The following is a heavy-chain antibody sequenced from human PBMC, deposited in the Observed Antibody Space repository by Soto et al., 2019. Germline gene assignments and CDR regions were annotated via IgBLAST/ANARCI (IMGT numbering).Heavy chain of an antibody. Sequence: SVKVSCKASGGTFSGYAISWVRQAPGQGLEWMGGINPIGGTANYAQKFQGRVTITGDESTSTAYMELSSLRSEDTAVYYCARVRRSSGYYYGYWGQGTPVTVSS. J-gene: IGHJ4*02. CDR1: GGTFSGYA. CDR3: ARVRRSSGYYYGY. V-gene: IGHV1-69*13. CDR2: INPIGGTA. D-gene: IGHD3-22*01.